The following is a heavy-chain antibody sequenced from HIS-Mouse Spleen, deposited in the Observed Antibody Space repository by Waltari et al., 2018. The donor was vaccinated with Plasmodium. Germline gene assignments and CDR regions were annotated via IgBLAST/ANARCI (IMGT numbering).Heavy chain of an antibody. V-gene: IGHV3-30*18. Sequence: QVQLVESGGGVVQPGRSLRLSCAASGFTFSSYGMHWVRQAPGKGLEWVAVISYDGRKKYYADSVKGRFTISRDNSKNTLYLQMNSLRAEDTAVYYCAKDRRSSSWYVDYWGQGTLVTVSS. CDR1: GFTFSSYG. J-gene: IGHJ4*02. D-gene: IGHD6-13*01. CDR3: AKDRRSSSWYVDY. CDR2: ISYDGRKK.